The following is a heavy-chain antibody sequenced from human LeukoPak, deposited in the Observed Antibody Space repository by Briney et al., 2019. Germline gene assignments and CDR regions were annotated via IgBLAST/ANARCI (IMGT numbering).Heavy chain of an antibody. CDR1: GGSISSSSYY. CDR2: IYHSGST. CDR3: ARAYYRGPYSSGWYY. Sequence: SETLSLTCAVSGGSISSSSYYWGWIRQPPGKGLEWIGEIYHSGSTNYNPSLKSRVTISVDKSKNQFSLKLSSVTAADTAVYYCARAYYRGPYSSGWYYWGQGTLVTVSS. J-gene: IGHJ4*02. D-gene: IGHD6-19*01. V-gene: IGHV4-39*07.